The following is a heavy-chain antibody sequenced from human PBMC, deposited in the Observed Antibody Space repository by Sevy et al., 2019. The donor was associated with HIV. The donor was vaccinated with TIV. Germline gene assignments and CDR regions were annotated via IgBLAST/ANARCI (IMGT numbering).Heavy chain of an antibody. CDR2: ISYDGTYK. J-gene: IGHJ4*01. Sequence: GGSLRLSCAVSGFSFSHYAFHWVRQAPGKGLEWVSLISYDGTYKYYADSVKGRFTISRDNSKNTLYLQMNSLRGNDPALYYCARVAVSYCTNDCYHRFDYWGPGALVTVSS. CDR3: ARVAVSYCTNDCYHRFDY. V-gene: IGHV3-30-3*01. CDR1: GFSFSHYA. D-gene: IGHD2-8*01.